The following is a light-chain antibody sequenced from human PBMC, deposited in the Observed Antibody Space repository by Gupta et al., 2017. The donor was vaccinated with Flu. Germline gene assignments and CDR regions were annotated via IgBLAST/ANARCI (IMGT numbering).Light chain of an antibody. CDR2: DVG. V-gene: IGLV2-14*03. J-gene: IGLJ2*01. CDR3: ASEDGASTI. CDR1: SSDIGGYTF. Sequence: HSALTQPASVSGSPGQSITISCTGTSSDIGGYTFVSWYQQHPGKALYLIIYDVGRTHTGVSDRFAANKSGNTASLTISGRQAEDEGDYYCASEDGASTIFGEGTKLTVL.